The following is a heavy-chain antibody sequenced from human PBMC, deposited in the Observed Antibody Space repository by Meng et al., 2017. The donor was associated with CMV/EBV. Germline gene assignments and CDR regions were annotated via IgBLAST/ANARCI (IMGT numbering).Heavy chain of an antibody. CDR1: GGTFNTYA. CDR2: TIPLLDSP. V-gene: IGHV1-69*05. Sequence: SSVKVSCKISGGTFNTYAISWVRQAPGQGFELMGLTIPLLDSPTYAQKFRGRVSITTDESTSTVAMELTSLTSEDTAVYYCARDGPGGGNYFLYWGQGTLVTVSS. CDR3: ARDGPGGGNYFLY. J-gene: IGHJ4*02. D-gene: IGHD1-26*01.